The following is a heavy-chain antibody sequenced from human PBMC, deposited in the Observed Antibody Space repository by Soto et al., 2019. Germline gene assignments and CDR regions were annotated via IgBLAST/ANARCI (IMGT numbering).Heavy chain of an antibody. CDR1: GFSFSSFG. V-gene: IGHV3-30*18. D-gene: IGHD3-16*02. CDR3: AKALGELSPESYDY. J-gene: IGHJ4*02. Sequence: QVQLVESGGGVVQPGRSLRLFCAASGFSFSSFGMHWVRQAPGKGLEWVAFNSYDGSNKYYADSVKGRFTISRDSSEKTLYLQMNSLRPEDTAVYYCAKALGELSPESYDYWGQGTLVTVSS. CDR2: NSYDGSNK.